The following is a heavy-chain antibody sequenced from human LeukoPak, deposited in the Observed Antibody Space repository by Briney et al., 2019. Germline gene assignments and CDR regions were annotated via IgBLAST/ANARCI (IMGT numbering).Heavy chain of an antibody. CDR3: ARSPNCGGDCS. V-gene: IGHV3-74*01. CDR2: ISSDGTRT. Sequence: GGSLRLSCAASGFTFSTYCMHWVRQAPGKGPVWVSRISSDGTRTSYVDSVRGRFTISRDNAKNTLYLQMNSLRVEDTAVYYWARSPNCGGDCSWGQGTLVTVSS. CDR1: GFTFSTYC. J-gene: IGHJ5*02. D-gene: IGHD2-21*02.